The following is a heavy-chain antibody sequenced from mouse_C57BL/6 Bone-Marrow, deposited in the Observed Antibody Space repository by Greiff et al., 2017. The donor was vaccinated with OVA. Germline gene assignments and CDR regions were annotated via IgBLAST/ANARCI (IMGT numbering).Heavy chain of an antibody. J-gene: IGHJ3*01. D-gene: IGHD2-10*02. CDR1: GYSFTGYY. V-gene: IGHV1-42*01. Sequence: EVQLQQSGPELVKPGASVKISCKASGYSFTGYYMNWVKQSPEKSLEWIGEINPSTGGTTYNQKFKAKATLTVDNSSSTAYMQLKSLTSDDSAFYYCARSSRRYGSPFAYWGQGTLVTVSA. CDR3: ARSSRRYGSPFAY. CDR2: INPSTGGT.